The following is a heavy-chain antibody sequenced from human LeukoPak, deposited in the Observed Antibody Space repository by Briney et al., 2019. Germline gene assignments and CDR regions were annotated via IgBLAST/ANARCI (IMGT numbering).Heavy chain of an antibody. CDR3: ARESPRYAYDSSGGFDY. CDR2: ISSSSSYI. D-gene: IGHD3-22*01. J-gene: IGHJ4*02. CDR1: GFTSSSYS. Sequence: GGSLRLSCAASGFTSSSYSMNWVRQAPGKGLEWVSSISSSSSYIYYADSVKGRFTISRDNAKNSLYLQMNSLRAEDTAVYYCARESPRYAYDSSGGFDYWGQGTLVTVSS. V-gene: IGHV3-21*01.